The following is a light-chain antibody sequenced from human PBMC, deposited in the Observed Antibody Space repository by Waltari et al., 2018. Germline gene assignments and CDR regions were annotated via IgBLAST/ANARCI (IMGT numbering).Light chain of an antibody. Sequence: QSALTQPASVSGSPGQSITISCTGTSSDVGGYNYVSWYQQHPGKAPKLMIYDVSNRPSGVSNGFSGSKSGNTASLTISGLQAEDEADYYCSSYTSSHVVFGGGTKLTVL. V-gene: IGLV2-14*01. CDR1: SSDVGGYNY. J-gene: IGLJ2*01. CDR3: SSYTSSHVV. CDR2: DVS.